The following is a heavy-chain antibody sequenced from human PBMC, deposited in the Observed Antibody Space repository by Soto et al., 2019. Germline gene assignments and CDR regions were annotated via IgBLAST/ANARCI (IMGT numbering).Heavy chain of an antibody. CDR1: GFTFSSYG. J-gene: IGHJ3*02. CDR3: ARGRDAVDI. Sequence: GGSLRLSCAASGFTFSSYGMHWVRQAPGKGLEWVAVISYDGSNKYYADSVKGRFTISRDNAKNSLYLQMNSLRAEDTAVYYCARGRDAVDIWGQGTMVTVSS. V-gene: IGHV3-30*03. CDR2: ISYDGSNK.